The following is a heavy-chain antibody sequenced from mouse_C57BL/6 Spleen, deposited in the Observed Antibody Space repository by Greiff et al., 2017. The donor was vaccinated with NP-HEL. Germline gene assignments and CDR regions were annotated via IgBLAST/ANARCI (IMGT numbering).Heavy chain of an antibody. V-gene: IGHV5-17*01. CDR1: GFTFSDYG. CDR3: ARKFLYAMDY. Sequence: EVHLVEPGGGLVKPGGSLKLSCAASGFTFSDYGMHWVRQAPEKGLEWVAYISRGSSTIYYADTVKGRFTISRDNAKNTLFLQMTSLRSEDTAMYYCARKFLYAMDYWGQGTSVTVSS. CDR2: ISRGSSTI. J-gene: IGHJ4*01.